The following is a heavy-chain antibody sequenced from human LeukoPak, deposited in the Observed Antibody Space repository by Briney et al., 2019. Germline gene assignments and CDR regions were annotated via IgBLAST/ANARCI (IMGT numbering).Heavy chain of an antibody. J-gene: IGHJ4*02. CDR1: GGSISSSSYY. D-gene: IGHD3-10*01. CDR2: IYASGST. Sequence: SETLSLTCTVSGGSISSSSYYWGWIRQPAGKGLEWIGRIYASGSTNYNPSLKSRVTMSVDTSKNQFSLKLSSVTAADTAVYYCARLSRAYYNNFDYWGQGTLVTVSS. V-gene: IGHV4-61*02. CDR3: ARLSRAYYNNFDY.